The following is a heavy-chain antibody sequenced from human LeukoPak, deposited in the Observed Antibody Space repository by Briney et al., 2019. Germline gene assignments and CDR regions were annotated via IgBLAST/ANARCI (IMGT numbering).Heavy chain of an antibody. CDR1: GFTFSNYW. CDR3: AKESGSGWTYDAFDI. Sequence: GGSLRLSCAASGFTFSNYWMNWVRQAPGKGLEWVSGISWNSGSIAYADSVKGRFTISRDNAKNSLYLQMNSLRAEDTALYYCAKESGSGWTYDAFDIWGQGTMVTVSS. CDR2: ISWNSGSI. J-gene: IGHJ3*02. D-gene: IGHD6-19*01. V-gene: IGHV3-9*01.